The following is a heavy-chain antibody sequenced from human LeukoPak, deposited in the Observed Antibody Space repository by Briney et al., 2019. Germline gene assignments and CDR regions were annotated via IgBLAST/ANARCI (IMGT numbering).Heavy chain of an antibody. CDR3: ARDVYYGAHGAFDI. CDR1: GFTFSSYA. CDR2: ISGSGGST. V-gene: IGHV3-23*01. J-gene: IGHJ3*02. D-gene: IGHD4-17*01. Sequence: GGSLRLSCAASGFTFSSYAMSWVRQAPGKGLEWVSAISGSGGSTYYADSVKGRFTFSRDNSKNTLYLQVNSLRAEDTAVYYCARDVYYGAHGAFDIWGQGTMVTVSS.